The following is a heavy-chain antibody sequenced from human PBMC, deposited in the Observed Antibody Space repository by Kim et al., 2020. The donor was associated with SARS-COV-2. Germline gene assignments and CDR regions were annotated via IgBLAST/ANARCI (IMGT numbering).Heavy chain of an antibody. V-gene: IGHV4-34*01. Sequence: SETLSLTCAVYGGSFSGYYWSWIRQPPGKGLEWIGEINHSGSTNYNPSLKSRVTISVDTSKNQFSLKLSSVTAADTAVYYCAQLVRRITMVRGVYYFDY. J-gene: IGHJ4*01. CDR2: INHSGST. CDR1: GGSFSGYY. D-gene: IGHD3-10*01. CDR3: AQLVRRITMVRGVYYFDY.